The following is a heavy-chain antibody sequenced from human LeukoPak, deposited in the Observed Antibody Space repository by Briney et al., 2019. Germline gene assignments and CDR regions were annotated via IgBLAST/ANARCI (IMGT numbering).Heavy chain of an antibody. D-gene: IGHD6-19*01. CDR2: ISWDDDK. Sequence: SGPTLVNPTQTLTLTCTFSGFSFTTSQVGVGWIRQPPVKALEWPGVISWDDDKRYSPSMRNRLAITKDTSKNQVVLTMTNMDPADTATYYCAHRASGFMSGWDNCYFDNWAPGILVTVSS. CDR1: GFSFTTSQVG. CDR3: AHRASGFMSGWDNCYFDN. V-gene: IGHV2-5*02. J-gene: IGHJ4*03.